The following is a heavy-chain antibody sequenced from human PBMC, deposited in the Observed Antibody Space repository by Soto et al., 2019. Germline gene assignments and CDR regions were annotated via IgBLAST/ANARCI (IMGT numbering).Heavy chain of an antibody. CDR3: AKGDTTMITDYYAMDV. CDR2: ISGSGGSE. Sequence: SVGSLRLSCAVSGFTFTSYAMTWVRQAPGKGLEWVSAISGSGGSEFYADSVKGRFTISRDNSKNTLYLQMKSLRAEDTALYYCAKGDTTMITDYYAMDVWGQGTTVTVSS. CDR1: GFTFTSYA. V-gene: IGHV3-23*01. J-gene: IGHJ6*02. D-gene: IGHD5-18*01.